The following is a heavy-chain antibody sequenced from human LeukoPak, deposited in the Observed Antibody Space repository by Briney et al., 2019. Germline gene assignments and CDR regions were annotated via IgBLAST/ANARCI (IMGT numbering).Heavy chain of an antibody. CDR2: IRYDGRNK. CDR1: GFTFSTYG. CDR3: AKEIWPTVTTPGHTHFDY. D-gene: IGHD4-17*01. Sequence: GGSLRLSCAASGFTFSTYGMHWVRQAPGKGPEWVAFIRYDGRNKYYADSVKGRFTISRDNSKNTLCLQMNSLRAEDTAVYYCAKEIWPTVTTPGHTHFDYWGQGTLVTVSS. V-gene: IGHV3-30*02. J-gene: IGHJ4*02.